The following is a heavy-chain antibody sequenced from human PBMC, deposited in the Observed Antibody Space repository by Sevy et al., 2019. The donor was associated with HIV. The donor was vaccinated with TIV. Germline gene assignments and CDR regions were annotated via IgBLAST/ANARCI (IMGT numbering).Heavy chain of an antibody. CDR3: ATSIAARIYWSFDL. CDR1: GGSISSYY. V-gene: IGHV4-59*01. D-gene: IGHD6-6*01. Sequence: SETLSLTCTVSGGSISSYYWTWIRQPPGQGLEWIGNIYYRGSTNYNPSLKSRVTISVDTSKNQFSLKLSSVTAADTAVYYCATSIAARIYWSFDLWGRGALVTVSS. J-gene: IGHJ2*01. CDR2: IYYRGST.